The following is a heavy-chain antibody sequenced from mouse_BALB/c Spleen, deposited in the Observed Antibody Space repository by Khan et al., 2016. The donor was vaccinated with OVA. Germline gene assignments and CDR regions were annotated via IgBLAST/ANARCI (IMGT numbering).Heavy chain of an antibody. CDR1: GYTFTEYT. J-gene: IGHJ3*01. Sequence: EVQLQQSGPELVKPGASVKISCKTSGYTFTEYTMHWVKQSHGKSLEWIGGINPNNGDTTYSQKFKGKATLTVDKSSSTAYMEFRSLPSEDSAVYYGARRYFGSTWFAYWGQGTLVTVSA. V-gene: IGHV1-18*01. D-gene: IGHD1-1*01. CDR2: INPNNGDT. CDR3: ARRYFGSTWFAY.